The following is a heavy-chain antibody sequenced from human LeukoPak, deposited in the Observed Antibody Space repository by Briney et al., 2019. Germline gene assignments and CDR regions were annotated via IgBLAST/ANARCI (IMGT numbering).Heavy chain of an antibody. V-gene: IGHV3-21*04. CDR3: ARRGRRGDAFDI. J-gene: IGHJ3*02. CDR1: GSTFSSYS. Sequence: GGSLRLSCAASGSTFSSYSMNWVRQAPGKGLEWVSLITPSSSDRYYADSVQGRFTISRDNAKNSLYLQMNSLRAEDTAVYYCARRGRRGDAFDIWGQGTMVTVSS. CDR2: ITPSSSDR.